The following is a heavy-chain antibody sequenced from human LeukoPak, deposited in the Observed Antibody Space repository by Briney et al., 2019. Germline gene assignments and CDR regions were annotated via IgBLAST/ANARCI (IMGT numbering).Heavy chain of an antibody. V-gene: IGHV5-51*01. D-gene: IGHD4-11*01. J-gene: IGHJ3*02. CDR2: IYPGDSDT. CDR3: ASTKMTTVTTPYAFDS. Sequence: GESLKISCKGSGYSFTSYWIGWVRQMPGKGLEWMGIIYPGDSDTRYSPSFQGQVTISADKSISTAYLQWSSLKASDTAMYYCASTKMTTVTTPYAFDSWGQGTMVTVSS. CDR1: GYSFTSYW.